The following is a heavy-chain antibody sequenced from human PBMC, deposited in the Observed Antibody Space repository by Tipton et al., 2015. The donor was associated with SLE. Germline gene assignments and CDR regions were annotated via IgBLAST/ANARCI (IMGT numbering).Heavy chain of an antibody. CDR1: GGSINSGDYS. J-gene: IGHJ6*02. CDR2: IFHSGNA. V-gene: IGHV4-30-2*01. CDR3: ARHYGSPGYYYGMDV. Sequence: LRLSCAVSGGSINSGDYSWSWIRQPPGKGLEWIGYIFHSGNAYYNPSLKSRVTISVDMSRNQFSLRLDSVTAADTALYYCARHYGSPGYYYGMDVWGQGTTVTVSS. D-gene: IGHD3-16*01.